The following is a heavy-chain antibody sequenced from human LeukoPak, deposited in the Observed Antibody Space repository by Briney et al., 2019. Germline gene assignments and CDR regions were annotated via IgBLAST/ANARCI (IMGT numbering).Heavy chain of an antibody. D-gene: IGHD1-26*01. CDR3: ARVTYTGSYPNWFDS. J-gene: IGHJ5*01. CDR2: IYYSGST. Sequence: SETLSLTCTVPGGSISSYYWSWIRQPPGKGLEWIGYIYYSGSTNYNPSLKSRVTISVDTSKNQFSLKLSSVTAADTAVYYCARVTYTGSYPNWFDSWGRGTLVTVSS. V-gene: IGHV4-59*01. CDR1: GGSISSYY.